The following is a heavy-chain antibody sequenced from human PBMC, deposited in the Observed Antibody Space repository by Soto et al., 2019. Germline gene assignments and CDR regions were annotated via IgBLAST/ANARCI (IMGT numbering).Heavy chain of an antibody. CDR1: GYTFTSQN. CDR2: INPSIGTT. J-gene: IGHJ4*02. V-gene: IGHV1-46*01. Sequence: QVQLVQSGAEVKKPGASVKVSCKASGYTFTSQNMHWVRQAPGQGLEWMGVINPSIGTTTYAQKFQGRVTLTSDTSTSSVYMEGSSLRSEDTAVYYGIGTLGARFDYWGQGTLVTVSS. D-gene: IGHD1-26*01. CDR3: IGTLGARFDY.